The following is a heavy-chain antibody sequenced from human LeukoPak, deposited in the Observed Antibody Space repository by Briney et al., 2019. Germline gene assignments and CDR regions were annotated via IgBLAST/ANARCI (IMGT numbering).Heavy chain of an antibody. Sequence: SETLSLTCAVYGGSFSGYYWSWIRQPPGKGLEWIGEINHSGSTNYNPSLKSRVTISVDTSKNQFSLKLSSVTAADTAVYYCARGHVHCSSTSCFAYLPDYWGQGTLVTVSS. CDR3: ARGHVHCSSTSCFAYLPDY. V-gene: IGHV4-34*01. CDR1: GGSFSGYY. CDR2: INHSGST. D-gene: IGHD2-2*01. J-gene: IGHJ4*02.